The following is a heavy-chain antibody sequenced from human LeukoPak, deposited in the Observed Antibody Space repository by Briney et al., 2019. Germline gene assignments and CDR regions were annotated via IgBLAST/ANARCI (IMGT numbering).Heavy chain of an antibody. J-gene: IGHJ5*02. V-gene: IGHV4-34*01. CDR2: INHSGST. Sequence: PGGSLRLSCAASGFTFSNAWMSWIRQPPGKGLEWIGEINHSGSTNYNPSLKSRVTISVDTSKNQFSLKLSSVTAADTAVYYCARGRGSGNWFDPWGQGTLVTVSS. CDR1: GFTFSNAW. CDR3: ARGRGSGNWFDP. D-gene: IGHD3-10*01.